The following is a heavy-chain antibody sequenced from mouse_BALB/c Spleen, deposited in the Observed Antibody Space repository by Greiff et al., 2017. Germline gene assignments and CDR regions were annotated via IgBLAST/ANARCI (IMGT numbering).Heavy chain of an antibody. J-gene: IGHJ2*01. D-gene: IGHD1-1*01. CDR1: GFTFSSFG. Sequence: DVHLVESGGGLVQPGGSRKLSCAASGFTFSSFGMHWVRQAPEKGLEWVAYISSGSSTIYYADTVKGRFTISRDNPKNTLFLQMTSLRSEDTAMYYCARGPTVVGGYFDYWGQGTTLTVSS. CDR2: ISSGSSTI. CDR3: ARGPTVVGGYFDY. V-gene: IGHV5-17*02.